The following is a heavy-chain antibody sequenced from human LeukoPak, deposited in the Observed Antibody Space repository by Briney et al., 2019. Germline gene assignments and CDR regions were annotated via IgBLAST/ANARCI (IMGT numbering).Heavy chain of an antibody. D-gene: IGHD2-21*02. J-gene: IGHJ3*02. CDR2: IYPADSDT. CDR1: EYSFTNYY. V-gene: IGHV5-51*01. Sequence: GESLKISCKGSEYSFTNYYIGWVRQMPGKGLEWMGSIYPADSDTTYSPSFQGQVTISADKSISTAYLQWSSLKASDTAIYYCARPLPVTAIPYAFGIWGQGTMVTVSS. CDR3: ARPLPVTAIPYAFGI.